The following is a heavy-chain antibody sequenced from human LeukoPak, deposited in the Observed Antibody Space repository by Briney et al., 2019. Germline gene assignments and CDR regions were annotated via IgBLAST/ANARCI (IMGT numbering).Heavy chain of an antibody. V-gene: IGHV4-4*07. Sequence: PSETLSLTCTVSGGSISSYYWSWIRQPAGKGLEWIGRIYTSGSTNYNPSLKSRVTMSVDTSKNQFSLKLSSVTAADTAVYYCARSPGDDFWSGYYTLFDYWGQGTLVTVSS. D-gene: IGHD3-3*01. J-gene: IGHJ4*02. CDR1: GGSISSYY. CDR2: IYTSGST. CDR3: ARSPGDDFWSGYYTLFDY.